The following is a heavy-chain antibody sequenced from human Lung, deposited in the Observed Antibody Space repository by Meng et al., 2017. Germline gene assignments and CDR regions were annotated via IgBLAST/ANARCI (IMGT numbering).Heavy chain of an antibody. CDR3: AHIVLYDSYDY. CDR1: WFSLSTSGVG. CDR2: IYWDDDK. Sequence: QLPLKESAPTLVKPTPALTLTCTFSWFSLSTSGVGVGWIRQPPGKALEWLALIYWDDDKRYSPSLKSRLTITKDTSKNQVVLTMTNMDPVDTATYYCAHIVLYDSYDYWGQGTLVTVSS. D-gene: IGHD3-22*01. J-gene: IGHJ4*02. V-gene: IGHV2-5*02.